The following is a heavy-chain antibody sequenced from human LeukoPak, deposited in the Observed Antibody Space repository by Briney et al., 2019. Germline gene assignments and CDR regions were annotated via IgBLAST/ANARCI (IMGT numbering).Heavy chain of an antibody. D-gene: IGHD2-2*01. J-gene: IGHJ6*03. V-gene: IGHV3-23*01. Sequence: GGSLRLSCAASGFTFSSYAMSWVRQAPGKGLEWVSAISGSGGSTYYADSVKGRFTISRDNSKNTLYLQMNSLRAEDTAVYYCAKSRTYCSSTRCYGNYYYYYMDVWGKGTTVTVS. CDR2: ISGSGGST. CDR1: GFTFSSYA. CDR3: AKSRTYCSSTRCYGNYYYYYMDV.